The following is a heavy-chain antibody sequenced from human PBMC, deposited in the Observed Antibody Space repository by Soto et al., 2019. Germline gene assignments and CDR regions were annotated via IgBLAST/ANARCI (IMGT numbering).Heavy chain of an antibody. J-gene: IGHJ6*03. V-gene: IGHV4-59*01. D-gene: IGHD2-21*02. CDR1: GGSISSYY. CDR2: IYYSGST. Sequence: SETLSLTCTVSGGSISSYYWSWIRQPPGKGLEWIGYIYYSGSTNYNPSLKSRVTISVDTSKNQFSLKLSSVTAADTAVYYCASCTGDCCSYCIYYLENGGEGTTDKASS. CDR3: ASCTGDCCSYCIYYLEN.